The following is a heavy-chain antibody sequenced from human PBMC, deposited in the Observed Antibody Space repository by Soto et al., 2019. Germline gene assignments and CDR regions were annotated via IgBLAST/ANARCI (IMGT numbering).Heavy chain of an antibody. J-gene: IGHJ4*02. CDR2: ISAYNGYT. CDR3: ARDFDSSGYYYRGNDY. V-gene: IGHV1-18*01. D-gene: IGHD3-22*01. Sequence: VRQAPGQGLEWMGWISAYNGYTNYAQKLQGRVTMTTDTSTSTAYMELGSLRSDDTAVYYCARDFDSSGYYYRGNDYWGQGTLVTVSS.